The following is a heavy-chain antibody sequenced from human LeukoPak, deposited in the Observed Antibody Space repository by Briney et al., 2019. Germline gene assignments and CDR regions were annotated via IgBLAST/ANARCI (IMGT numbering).Heavy chain of an antibody. J-gene: IGHJ4*02. D-gene: IGHD3-10*01. CDR3: ASHTRGVNIHRIDY. CDR1: GGSISSYY. V-gene: IGHV4-59*01. CDR2: IYYSGST. Sequence: SKTLSLTCTVSGGSISSYYWSWIRQPPGKGLEWIGYIYYSGSTNYNPSLKSRVTISVDTSKNQFSLKLSSVTAADTAVYYCASHTRGVNIHRIDYWGQGTLVTVSS.